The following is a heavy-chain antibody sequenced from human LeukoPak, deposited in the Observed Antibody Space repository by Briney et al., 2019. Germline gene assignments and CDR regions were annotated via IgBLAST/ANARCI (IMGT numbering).Heavy chain of an antibody. D-gene: IGHD1-26*01. V-gene: IGHV3-30*18. Sequence: PGGSLRLSCVASGFTFSSYGMHWVRPAPGKGLEWLAVTSYEGSDTNYAVSVKGRFTISRDNSKNTLYLQMNSLRAEDTAVYYCAKPLGGSYYRPFDYWGQGTLVTVSS. J-gene: IGHJ4*02. CDR2: TSYEGSDT. CDR1: GFTFSSYG. CDR3: AKPLGGSYYRPFDY.